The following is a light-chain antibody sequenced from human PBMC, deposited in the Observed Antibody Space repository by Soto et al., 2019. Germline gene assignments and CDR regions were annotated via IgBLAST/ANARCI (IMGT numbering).Light chain of an antibody. CDR3: QQYKKWPPLT. J-gene: IGKJ4*01. CDR1: QGISRW. V-gene: IGKV1-12*01. CDR2: AAS. Sequence: DIQMTQSPSSVSASVGDRVTITCRASQGISRWLAWYQQKPGKAPELLIYAASTLRSGVPSRFSGGGSGTDFTLTISSLQSEDFALYYCQQYKKWPPLTFGGGTKVDIK.